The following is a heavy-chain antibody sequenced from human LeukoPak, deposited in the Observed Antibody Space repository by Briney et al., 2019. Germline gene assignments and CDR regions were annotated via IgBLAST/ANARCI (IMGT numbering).Heavy chain of an antibody. D-gene: IGHD3-22*01. V-gene: IGHV3-7*01. CDR1: GFTFSSYW. CDR3: ARSYYDSSGYYQHADY. CDR2: IKRDGSEK. J-gene: IGHJ4*02. Sequence: GGFLRLSCAASGFTFSSYWMNWVRQAPGKGLEWVANIKRDGSEKYYVDSVRGRFTISRDNAKNSLFLQMSSLRAEDTAVYYCARSYYDSSGYYQHADYWGQGTLVTVSS.